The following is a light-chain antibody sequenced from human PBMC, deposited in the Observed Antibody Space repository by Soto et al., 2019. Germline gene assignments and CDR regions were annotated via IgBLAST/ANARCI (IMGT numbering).Light chain of an antibody. Sequence: QYALPHPASVSWSPGHSITISCTGTSSDVGSYNLVSWYQQHPGKAPKLMIYEATKRPSGVSTRFSGSKSGNTASLTISGLQAEEEADYFCSSYAGSMYVIFGGGTKVTVL. CDR3: SSYAGSMYVI. CDR1: SSDVGSYNL. J-gene: IGLJ2*01. V-gene: IGLV2-23*01. CDR2: EAT.